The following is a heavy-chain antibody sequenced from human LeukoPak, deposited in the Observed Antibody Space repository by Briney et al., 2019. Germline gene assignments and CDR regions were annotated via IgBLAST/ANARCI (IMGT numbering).Heavy chain of an antibody. CDR3: ARDKSGWQGYYYYYMDV. V-gene: IGHV3-21*01. CDR1: GFTFSSYS. CDR2: ISSSSSYI. D-gene: IGHD6-19*01. J-gene: IGHJ6*03. Sequence: GGSLRLSCAASGFTFSSYSMDWVRQAPGKGLEWVSSISSSSSYIYYADSVKGRFTISRDNAKNSLYLQMNSLRAEDTAVYYCARDKSGWQGYYYYYMDVWGKGTTVTVSS.